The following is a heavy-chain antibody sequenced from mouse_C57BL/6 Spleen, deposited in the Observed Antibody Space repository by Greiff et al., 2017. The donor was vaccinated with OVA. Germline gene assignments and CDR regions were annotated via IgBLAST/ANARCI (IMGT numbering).Heavy chain of an antibody. CDR2: IDPETGGT. V-gene: IGHV1-15*01. Sequence: QVQLQQSGAELVRPGASVTLSCKASGYTFTDYEMHWVKQTPVHGLEWIGAIDPETGGTAYNQKFKGKAILTADKSSSTAYMELRSLTSEDSAVYYCTRKDYGSSLDYGGQGTTLTVSS. CDR1: GYTFTDYE. D-gene: IGHD1-1*01. J-gene: IGHJ2*01. CDR3: TRKDYGSSLDY.